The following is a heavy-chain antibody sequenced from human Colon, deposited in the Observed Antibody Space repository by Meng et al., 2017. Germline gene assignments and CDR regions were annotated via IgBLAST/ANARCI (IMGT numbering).Heavy chain of an antibody. CDR3: GTDIYD. Sequence: GQREEFGGGLVKPGGSFRLSGAASGITFTTAWMAWVRQTPGRGLEWVGRIKSNNNGGTTDYAAPVKGRFTISRDDSKSMVYLQMNSLKIEDTAMYYCGTDIYDWGQGTLVTVSS. D-gene: IGHD2/OR15-2a*01. CDR2: IKSNNNGGTT. CDR1: GITFTTAW. J-gene: IGHJ4*02. V-gene: IGHV3-15*01.